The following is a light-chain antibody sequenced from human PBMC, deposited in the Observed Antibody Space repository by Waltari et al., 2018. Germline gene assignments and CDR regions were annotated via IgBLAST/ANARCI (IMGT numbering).Light chain of an antibody. J-gene: IGLJ6*01. CDR2: SNN. CDR1: SSNVGIYT. CDR3: AAWDDSLNGNV. Sequence: QSVLTQPPSASGTPGQRVTISCSGSSSNVGIYTVNWYQHLPGTAPKLLIYSNNQRPPGVPDRFPGAKSGTSASLAISGLQSEDEAEYYCAAWDDSLNGNVFGSGTKVTVL. V-gene: IGLV1-44*01.